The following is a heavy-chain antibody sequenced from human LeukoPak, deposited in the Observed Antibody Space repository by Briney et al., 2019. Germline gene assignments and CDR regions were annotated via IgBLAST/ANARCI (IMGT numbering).Heavy chain of an antibody. J-gene: IGHJ4*02. D-gene: IGHD6-13*01. V-gene: IGHV4-59*08. CDR1: GGSINNKY. CDR3: ARPSRRLIAAAAYFDY. Sequence: SETLSLTCTVSGGSINNKYWSWIRQPPEKGLESIGFIFYSGSTNYNPSLKSRVTISVDTSNNQFSLSLTSVTAADTAVYYCARPSRRLIAAAAYFDYWGQGTLVTVSS. CDR2: IFYSGST.